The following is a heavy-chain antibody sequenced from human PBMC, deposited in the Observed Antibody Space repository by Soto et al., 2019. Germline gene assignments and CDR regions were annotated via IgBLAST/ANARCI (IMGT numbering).Heavy chain of an antibody. CDR2: INHSGST. CDR1: GGSFSGYY. J-gene: IGHJ3*02. V-gene: IGHV4-34*01. D-gene: IGHD2-15*01. Sequence: QVQLQQWGAGLLKPSETLSLTCAVYGGSFSGYYWSWIRQPPGKGLEWIGEINHSGSTNYNPSLKSRVTISVDTSKNQFSLKLSSVTAADTAVYYCARGQVAATSGAFDIWGQGTMVTVSS. CDR3: ARGQVAATSGAFDI.